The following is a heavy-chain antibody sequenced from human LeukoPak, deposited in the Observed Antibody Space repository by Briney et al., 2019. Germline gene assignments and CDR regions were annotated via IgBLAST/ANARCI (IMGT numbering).Heavy chain of an antibody. CDR1: GFTFSSYA. J-gene: IGHJ4*02. D-gene: IGHD1-14*01. Sequence: PGGSLRLSCAASGFTFSSYAMSWVRQDPGKGLEWVSAISGSGGSRYYADYVKGRFTISGDNSKNTLYLQMNSLRAEDTAVYYCPTRKRGFDYWGQGTLVTVSS. CDR3: PTRKRGFDY. V-gene: IGHV3-23*01. CDR2: ISGSGGSR.